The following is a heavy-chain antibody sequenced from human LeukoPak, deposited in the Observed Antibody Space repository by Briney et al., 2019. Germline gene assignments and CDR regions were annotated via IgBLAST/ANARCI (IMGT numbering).Heavy chain of an antibody. CDR1: GFTFSSYA. CDR2: ISGSGGST. D-gene: IGHD3-22*01. J-gene: IGHJ4*02. V-gene: IGHV3-23*01. Sequence: GGSLRLSCEVSGFTFSSYAMSWVRQAPGKGLEWVSAISGSGGSTYYADSVKGRFTISRDNSKNTLYLQMNSLRAEDTAVYYCAKDSEYYYDSSARRGYFDYWGQGTLVTVSS. CDR3: AKDSEYYYDSSARRGYFDY.